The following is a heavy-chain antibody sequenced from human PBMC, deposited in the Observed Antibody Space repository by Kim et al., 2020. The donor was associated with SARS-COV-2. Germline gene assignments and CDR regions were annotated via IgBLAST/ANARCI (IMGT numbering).Heavy chain of an antibody. CDR3: AKSQLGMRYYFGY. J-gene: IGHJ4*02. V-gene: IGHV3-30*18. D-gene: IGHD7-27*01. CDR2: ISYDGSNK. Sequence: GGSLRLSCAASGFTFSSYGMHWVRQAPGKGLEWVAVISYDGSNKYYADSVKGRFTISRDNSKNTLYVQMKSLRAEDTAVYYCAKSQLGMRYYFGYWGQGTLVTVS. CDR1: GFTFSSYG.